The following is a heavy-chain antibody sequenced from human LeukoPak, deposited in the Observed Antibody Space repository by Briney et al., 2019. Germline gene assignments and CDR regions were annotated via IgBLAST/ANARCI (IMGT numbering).Heavy chain of an antibody. CDR2: IYYSGST. CDR1: GGSISSSSYY. Sequence: SETLSLTCTVSGGSISSSSYYWGWIRQPPGKGLEWIGSIYYSGSTNYNPSLKSRVTISVDTSKNQFSLKLSSVTAADTAVYYCAARRESIYYGDYEDYWGQGTLVTVSS. J-gene: IGHJ4*02. D-gene: IGHD4-17*01. V-gene: IGHV4-39*07. CDR3: AARRESIYYGDYEDY.